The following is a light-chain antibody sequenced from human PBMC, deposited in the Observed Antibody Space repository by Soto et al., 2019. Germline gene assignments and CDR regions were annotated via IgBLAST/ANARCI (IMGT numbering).Light chain of an antibody. CDR3: QQSYSRT. CDR2: AAS. J-gene: IGKJ1*01. V-gene: IGKV1-39*01. CDR1: QSISTY. Sequence: DIQMTQSPSSLSASVGDRVTITCRASQSISTYLNWYQQKPGKAPKVPIYAASTLQSGVPSRFSGSGSETDFTLTISSLQPEDFATYYCQQSYSRTFGQGTKVDIK.